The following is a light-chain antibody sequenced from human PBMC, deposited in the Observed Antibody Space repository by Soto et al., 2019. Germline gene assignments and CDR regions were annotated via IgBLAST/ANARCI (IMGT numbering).Light chain of an antibody. Sequence: HSVRTQPASVSGSPGQTITISCTGTSGDIGGYNAVSWYQHHPGKAPKLIIYEVTHRPSGVSDRFSASKSGNTASLTISGLQAEDEADYYCNSFSVSHLYVFGTGTKVTVL. CDR3: NSFSVSHLYV. CDR2: EVT. CDR1: SGDIGGYNA. J-gene: IGLJ1*01. V-gene: IGLV2-14*01.